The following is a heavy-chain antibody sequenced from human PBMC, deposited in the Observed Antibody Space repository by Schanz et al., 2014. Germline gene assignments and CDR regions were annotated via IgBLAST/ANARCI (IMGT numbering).Heavy chain of an antibody. J-gene: IGHJ4*02. CDR2: VSRSTPDI. D-gene: IGHD5-18*01. V-gene: IGHV3-21*04. Sequence: VQLVDSGGGLVKPGGSLRLSCTASGFTFSSYSMNWVRQAPGKGLEWVSYVSRSTPDIYYADSVKGRFTMSRDNAKNTLYLQMNSLRAEDTAVYYCAKDAENTAMITDYFDYWGQGTLVTVSS. CDR1: GFTFSSYS. CDR3: AKDAENTAMITDYFDY.